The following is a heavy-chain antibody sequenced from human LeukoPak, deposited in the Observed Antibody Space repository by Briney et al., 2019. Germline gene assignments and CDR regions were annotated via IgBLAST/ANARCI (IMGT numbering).Heavy chain of an antibody. CDR1: GGSISIYY. CDR3: ARLVYGDYVLDY. J-gene: IGHJ4*02. V-gene: IGHV4-59*01. CDR2: IYYSGST. Sequence: SETLSLTCTVSGGSISIYYWSWIRHPPAKGLEWIGYIYYSGSTNYNPSLKSRVTISVDTSKNQFSLKLSSVTAADTAVYYCARLVYGDYVLDYWGQGTLVTVSS. D-gene: IGHD4-17*01.